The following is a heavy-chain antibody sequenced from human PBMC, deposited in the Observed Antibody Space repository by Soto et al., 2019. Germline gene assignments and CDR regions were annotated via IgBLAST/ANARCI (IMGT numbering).Heavy chain of an antibody. Sequence: EVQLLESGGGLVQPGGSLRLSCAASGFTFSSYVMNWVRLPPGKGLEWVSGISGSGGSTYYADSVKGRFTISRDNSKNTLYLQMNSLRAEDTAVYYCAKGPRAPPPHDYGMDVWGQGTTVTVSS. CDR3: AKGPRAPPPHDYGMDV. CDR2: ISGSGGST. J-gene: IGHJ6*02. CDR1: GFTFSSYV. V-gene: IGHV3-23*01.